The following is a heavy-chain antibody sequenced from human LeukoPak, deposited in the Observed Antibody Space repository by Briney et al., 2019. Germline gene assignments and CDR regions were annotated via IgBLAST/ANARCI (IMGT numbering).Heavy chain of an antibody. D-gene: IGHD3-3*01. CDR3: AKDQGSGHGSYTWGTFDY. CDR2: VSSSSSYT. J-gene: IGHJ4*01. CDR1: GFTFSDYY. Sequence: GGSLRLSCAASGFTFSDYYMSWIRQAPGKGLEWVSYVSSSSSYTNYADSVKGRFTIPRDNSKNTLYLQMNSLRVEDTAVYYCAKDQGSGHGSYTWGTFDYWGLETLVTVFS. V-gene: IGHV3-11*05.